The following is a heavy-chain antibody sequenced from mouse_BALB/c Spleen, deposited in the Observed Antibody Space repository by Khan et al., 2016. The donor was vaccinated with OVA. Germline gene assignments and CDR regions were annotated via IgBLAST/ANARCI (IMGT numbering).Heavy chain of an antibody. Sequence: VQLKQSGPGLVAPSQNLSITCTVSGFSLSDYGVSWIRQTPGKGLEWLGVIWGGGSTYYNSALRSRPSISKDNSKSQVFLKMTSLQSDDSAMFYCAKGVWAHYYTLDYWGQGTSVTVSS. CDR1: GFSLSDYG. V-gene: IGHV2-6-5*01. J-gene: IGHJ4*01. CDR2: IWGGGST. CDR3: AKGVWAHYYTLDY.